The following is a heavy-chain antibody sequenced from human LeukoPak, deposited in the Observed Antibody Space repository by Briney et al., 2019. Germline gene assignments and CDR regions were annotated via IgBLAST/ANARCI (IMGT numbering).Heavy chain of an antibody. Sequence: GGSLRLSCAASGFTFSSYGMHWVRQAPGKGLEWVSAITGSGGRTYYADSVQGRFTISRDNSKNTVFLQMNSLRAEDTAVYYCAKDSSGWWIDYWGQGTLVTVSS. V-gene: IGHV3-23*01. CDR2: ITGSGGRT. CDR3: AKDSSGWWIDY. D-gene: IGHD6-19*01. J-gene: IGHJ4*02. CDR1: GFTFSSYG.